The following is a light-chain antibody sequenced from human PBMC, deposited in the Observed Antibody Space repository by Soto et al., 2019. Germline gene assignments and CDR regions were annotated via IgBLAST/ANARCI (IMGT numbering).Light chain of an antibody. J-gene: IGLJ3*02. Sequence: QSVLTQSPSVSGAPGQRVTISCTGSSSNIGAGYDVNWYQQLPGTVPRLLIYGNNIRPSGVPDRFSGSKSDTSASLAITGLLTEDEADYYCQSFDSSLTVWMFGGGTKLTVL. CDR2: GNN. V-gene: IGLV1-40*01. CDR1: SSNIGAGYD. CDR3: QSFDSSLTVWM.